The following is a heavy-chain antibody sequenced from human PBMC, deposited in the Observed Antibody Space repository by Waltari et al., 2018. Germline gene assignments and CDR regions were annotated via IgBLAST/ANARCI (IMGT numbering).Heavy chain of an antibody. CDR3: TRGGRDSSWYWRD. J-gene: IGHJ4*02. Sequence: EVQLVESGGGLAQPGGSLRLSCAASGLSFSNYWMTWVRQASGKGPVWVAHIKQDGSEKYYLDSVKGRFTISRDNAKNSLYLQMNNLRVEDTAVYYCTRGGRDSSWYWRDWGQGTLVTVSS. V-gene: IGHV3-7*01. CDR1: GLSFSNYW. D-gene: IGHD6-13*01. CDR2: IKQDGSEK.